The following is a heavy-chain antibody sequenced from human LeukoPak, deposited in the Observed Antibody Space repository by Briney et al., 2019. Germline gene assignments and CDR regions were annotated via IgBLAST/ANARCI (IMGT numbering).Heavy chain of an antibody. D-gene: IGHD1-14*01. CDR3: ATYNNGLHFFDY. V-gene: IGHV3-53*01. CDR2: IYSHGAT. CDR1: GFTISTNY. Sequence: GGSLRLSCAASGFTISTNYMSWVRQAPGKGLEWVSLIYSHGATDYADSVKGRFTISRDTSKNTLYLQMNSLRAEDTAVYFCATYNNGLHFFDYWGQGTLVTVSS. J-gene: IGHJ4*02.